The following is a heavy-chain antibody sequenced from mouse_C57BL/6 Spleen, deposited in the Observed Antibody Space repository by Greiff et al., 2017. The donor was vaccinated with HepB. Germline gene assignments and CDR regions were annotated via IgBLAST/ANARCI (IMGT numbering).Heavy chain of an antibody. V-gene: IGHV1-15*01. CDR3: TKRDYSGSSPFDY. CDR1: GYTFTDYE. D-gene: IGHD1-1*01. Sequence: QVQLQQSGAELVRPGASVTLSCKASGYTFTDYEMHWVKQTPVHGLEWIGAIDPETGGTAYNQKFKGKAILTADKSSSTAYMELRSLTSEDSAVYYCTKRDYSGSSPFDYWCQGTTLTVSS. J-gene: IGHJ2*01. CDR2: IDPETGGT.